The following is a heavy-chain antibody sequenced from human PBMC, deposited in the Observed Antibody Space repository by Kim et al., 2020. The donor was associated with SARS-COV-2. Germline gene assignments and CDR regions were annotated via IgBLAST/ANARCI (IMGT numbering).Heavy chain of an antibody. CDR3: ARQSRLLPDY. V-gene: IGHV4-59*08. CDR1: GGTISSYY. D-gene: IGHD2-21*02. CDR2: INYSGST. Sequence: SETLSLTCTVSGGTISSYYWSWIRQPPGKGLEWIGYINYSGSTNYNPSPKSRVTISVDTTKNQFSLKLSSVTAADTAVYYCARQSRLLPDYWGQGTLVTV. J-gene: IGHJ4*02.